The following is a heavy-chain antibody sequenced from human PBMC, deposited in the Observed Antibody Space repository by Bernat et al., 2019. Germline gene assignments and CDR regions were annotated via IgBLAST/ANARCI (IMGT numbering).Heavy chain of an antibody. V-gene: IGHV4-38-2*02. CDR2: IYHSGST. D-gene: IGHD6-19*01. CDR1: GYSISSGYY. Sequence: QVQLQESGPGLVKPSETLSLTCAVSGYSISSGYYWGWIRQPPGKGLEWIGSIYHSGSTYYNPSLESRVTISVDTSKNQFCLKLSSVTAADTAVYYWARDLNDNPYSSGWYGYWGQGTLVTVSS. J-gene: IGHJ4*02. CDR3: ARDLNDNPYSSGWYGY.